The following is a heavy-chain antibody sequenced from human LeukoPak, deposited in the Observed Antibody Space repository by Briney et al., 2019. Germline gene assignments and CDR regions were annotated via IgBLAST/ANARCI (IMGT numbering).Heavy chain of an antibody. V-gene: IGHV3-7*01. D-gene: IGHD3-10*01. J-gene: IGHJ6*03. Sequence: GGSLRLSCAASGFTFSSYWMSWVRQAPGKGLEGVANIKQDGSEKYYVDSVKGRFTISRDNAKNSLYLQMNSLRAEDTAVYYCARGFGELNSYYYMDVWGKGTTVTVSS. CDR2: IKQDGSEK. CDR3: ARGFGELNSYYYMDV. CDR1: GFTFSSYW.